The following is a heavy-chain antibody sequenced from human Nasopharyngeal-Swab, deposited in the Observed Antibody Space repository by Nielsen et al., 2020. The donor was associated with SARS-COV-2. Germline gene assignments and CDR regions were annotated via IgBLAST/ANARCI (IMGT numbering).Heavy chain of an antibody. J-gene: IGHJ4*02. CDR1: GFSITTYG. CDR3: TRGLTGHIVQWNPSPY. Sequence: GGSLRLSCAASGFSITTYGMTWVRQAPGKGLEWISGISELVTGIYYADSVWGRFTISRDTSKNTVYLQMNTLRADDTALYFCTRGLTGHIVQWNPSPYWGQGTLVTVSS. CDR2: ISELVTGI. V-gene: IGHV3-23*01. D-gene: IGHD1-14*01.